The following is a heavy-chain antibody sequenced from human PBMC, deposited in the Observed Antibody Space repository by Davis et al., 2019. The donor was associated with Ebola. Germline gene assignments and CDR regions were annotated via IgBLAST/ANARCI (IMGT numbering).Heavy chain of an antibody. V-gene: IGHV3-33*06. CDR2: IWYDGSNK. J-gene: IGHJ4*02. D-gene: IGHD6-19*01. Sequence: SLTPSCAPPAFTFTSHGMHWVRQPPDKGLEWVAVIWYDGSNKYYADSVKGRFTISRDNSKNTLYLQMNSLRAEDTAVYYCAKDLHSSGWTVDYWGQGTLVTVSS. CDR3: AKDLHSSGWTVDY. CDR1: AFTFTSHG.